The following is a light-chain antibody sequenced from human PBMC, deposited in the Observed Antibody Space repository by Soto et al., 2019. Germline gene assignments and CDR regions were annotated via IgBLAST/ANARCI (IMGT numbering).Light chain of an antibody. J-gene: IGKJ1*01. CDR3: QQYNSYSWT. Sequence: DIQMTQSPSTLSASVGDRVTITCRASQSISSWLAWYQQKPGKAPKLLIYKASSLESGVPSRFSGSRSGTEFTLTISSLHPDDFATYYCQQYNSYSWTFGQGTKVDIK. CDR1: QSISSW. CDR2: KAS. V-gene: IGKV1-5*03.